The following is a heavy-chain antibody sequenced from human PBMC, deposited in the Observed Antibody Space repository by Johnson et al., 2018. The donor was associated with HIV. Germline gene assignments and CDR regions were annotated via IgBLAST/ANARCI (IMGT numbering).Heavy chain of an antibody. CDR1: GFTFRNFG. J-gene: IGHJ3*02. D-gene: IGHD3-10*02. Sequence: VQLVESGGGVVQPGGSLRLSCATSGFTFRNFGMHWVRQAPGKGLEWVSFLRYDGSSEYYADSVKGRFTISRDTPKNTLFLQMNSLRAEDTAVYYCAKCGKLLWSGDNDGFDIWGQGTMVTVSS. CDR2: LRYDGSSE. V-gene: IGHV3-30*02. CDR3: AKCGKLLWSGDNDGFDI.